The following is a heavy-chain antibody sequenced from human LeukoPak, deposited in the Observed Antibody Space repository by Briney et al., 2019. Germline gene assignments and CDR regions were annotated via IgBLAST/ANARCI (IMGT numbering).Heavy chain of an antibody. D-gene: IGHD6-13*01. Sequence: SVKVSCTASGGTFSGYAITWVRQAPGQGLEWMGGIIPIFGTANYAQKFQGRVTITADESTSTAYMELSSLRSEDTAVYYCARSADSSSGYYYYGMDVWGKGTTATVSS. CDR3: ARSADSSSGYYYYGMDV. V-gene: IGHV1-69*13. CDR2: IIPIFGTA. J-gene: IGHJ6*04. CDR1: GGTFSGYA.